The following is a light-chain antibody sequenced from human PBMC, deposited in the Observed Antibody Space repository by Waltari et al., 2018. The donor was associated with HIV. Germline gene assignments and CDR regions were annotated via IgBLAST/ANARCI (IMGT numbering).Light chain of an antibody. CDR2: KDS. V-gene: IGLV3-25*03. J-gene: IGLJ2*01. CDR3: QSADSSGTYYVV. CDR1: AFPKQY. Sequence: SYELTQPPSVSVSPGQTARITCSGAAFPKQYAYWYQQKPGQAPVLVIYKDSERPSGIPERFSGSSSGTTATLTISGVQAEDEADYYCQSADSSGTYYVVFGGGTKLTVL.